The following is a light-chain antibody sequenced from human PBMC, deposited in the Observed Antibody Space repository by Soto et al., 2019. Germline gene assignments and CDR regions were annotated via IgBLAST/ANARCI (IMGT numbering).Light chain of an antibody. CDR1: QSISSY. J-gene: IGKJ1*01. Sequence: DIQMTQSPSSLSASVGDRVTITCRASQSISSYLNWYQQKLGKAPKLLIYAASSLQSGVPSRFSGSRSGTDFTLTISSLQPEDFATYYCQQSYSNPRTFGQGTKVDI. CDR3: QQSYSNPRT. CDR2: AAS. V-gene: IGKV1-39*01.